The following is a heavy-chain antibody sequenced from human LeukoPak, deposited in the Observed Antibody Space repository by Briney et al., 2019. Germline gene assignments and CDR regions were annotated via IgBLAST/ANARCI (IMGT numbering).Heavy chain of an antibody. CDR3: AKDVCTSPRCLLYFDS. V-gene: IGHV3-23*01. CDR2: ISGFNT. J-gene: IGHJ4*02. CDR1: GFAFSNYA. Sequence: GGSLRLSCTTSGFAFSNYAMNWVRQAPGKGPEWVSGISGFNTYYADSVKGRFTIFRDNSKNVLYLQMDRLRAEDAAVYSCAKDVCTSPRCLLYFDSWGQGTLVTVSS. D-gene: IGHD2-8*01.